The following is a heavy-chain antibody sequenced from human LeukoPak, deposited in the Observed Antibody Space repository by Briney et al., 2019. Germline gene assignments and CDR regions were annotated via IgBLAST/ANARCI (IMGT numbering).Heavy chain of an antibody. CDR1: GGSITTTNW. CDR3: ARVDGDGYNIPDY. J-gene: IGHJ4*02. Sequence: SGTLSLTCGVSGGSITTTNWWTWIRQPPGKGLEWIGEINHSGNTNYNPSLKSRVTISVDTSKNQFSLKLSSVAAADTAVYYCARVDGDGYNIPDYWSQGTLVTVSS. D-gene: IGHD5-24*01. CDR2: INHSGNT. V-gene: IGHV4-4*02.